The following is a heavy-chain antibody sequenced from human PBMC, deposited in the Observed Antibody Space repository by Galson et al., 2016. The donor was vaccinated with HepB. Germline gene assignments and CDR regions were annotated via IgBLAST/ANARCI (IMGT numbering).Heavy chain of an antibody. CDR3: ARTYFYDSRVYYFDY. Sequence: PALVNPTQTLTLTCNVSGFSLTNGRMGVSWVRQPPGKALEWLAHIFSINDRSYKSSLRSRLTISKDTPRSQVVLTMTDMDPADTATYFCARTYFYDSRVYYFDYWGQGALVIVSS. CDR1: GFSLTNGRMG. D-gene: IGHD3-22*01. J-gene: IGHJ4*02. V-gene: IGHV2-26*01. CDR2: IFSINDR.